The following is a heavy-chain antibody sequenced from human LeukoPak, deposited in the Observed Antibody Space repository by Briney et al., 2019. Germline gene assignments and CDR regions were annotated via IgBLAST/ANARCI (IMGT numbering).Heavy chain of an antibody. V-gene: IGHV4-34*01. Sequence: SETLSLTCAVYGGSFSGFYRSWVRQPPREGLEWIGEINHSGSTNYNPSLKSRVTISVDTSKNQFSLKLSSVTAADTAVYYCAREGGHKAFDYWGQGTLVTVSS. CDR1: GGSFSGFY. D-gene: IGHD3-16*01. CDR2: INHSGST. J-gene: IGHJ4*02. CDR3: AREGGHKAFDY.